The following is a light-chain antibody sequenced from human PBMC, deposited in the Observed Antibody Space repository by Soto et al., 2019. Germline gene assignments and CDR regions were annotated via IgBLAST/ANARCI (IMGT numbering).Light chain of an antibody. J-gene: IGKJ1*01. CDR2: SAS. CDR3: QQANSLPRS. Sequence: DIQMTQSPSSVSASVGDRVTITCRASQAISTWLAWYQQNPGKAPKLLIYSASNLQSGVPSRFSGSGSGTAFTLTISSLQPEDFATYYCQQANSLPRSFGQGTKVEIK. V-gene: IGKV1D-12*01. CDR1: QAISTW.